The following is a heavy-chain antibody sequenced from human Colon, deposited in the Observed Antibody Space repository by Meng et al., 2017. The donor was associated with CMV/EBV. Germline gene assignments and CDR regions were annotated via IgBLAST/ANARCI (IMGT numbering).Heavy chain of an antibody. V-gene: IGHV3-49*04. CDR3: TRVDHLWGGYYTLDY. D-gene: IGHD3-3*01. CDR2: IRSKAYGGTT. CDR1: GFTFGDYA. Sequence: GESLKISCTASGFTFGDYAMSWVRQAPGKGLEWVGFIRSKAYGGTTEYAASVKGRFTISRDDSKSIAYLQMNSLKTEDTAVYYCTRVDHLWGGYYTLDYWGQGTLVTVSS. J-gene: IGHJ4*02.